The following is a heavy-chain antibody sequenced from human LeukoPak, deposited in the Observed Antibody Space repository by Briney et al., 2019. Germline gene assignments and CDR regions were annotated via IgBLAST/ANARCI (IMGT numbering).Heavy chain of an antibody. D-gene: IGHD4-4*01. V-gene: IGHV3-74*01. CDR2: INSDGSST. CDR1: GFTFSSYW. Sequence: GGSLRLSCAASGFTFSSYWMHWVRQAPGKGLVWVSRINSDGSSTTYADSVKGRFTISRDNAKNTLYLQMNSLRAEDTAVYYCARDSPYSNYVEDYFDYWGQGTLVTVSP. J-gene: IGHJ4*02. CDR3: ARDSPYSNYVEDYFDY.